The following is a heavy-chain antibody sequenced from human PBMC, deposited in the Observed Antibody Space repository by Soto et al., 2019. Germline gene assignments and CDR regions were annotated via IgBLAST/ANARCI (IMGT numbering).Heavy chain of an antibody. J-gene: IGHJ6*03. CDR2: MNPNSGNT. CDR1: GYTFTSYD. CDR3: ARGGVLWFGELLHLDYYYYYMDV. V-gene: IGHV1-8*01. D-gene: IGHD3-10*01. Sequence: ASVKVSCKASGYTFTSYDINWVRQATGQGLEWMGWMNPNSGNTGYAQKFQGRVTMTRNTSISTAYMELSSLRSEDTAVYYCARGGVLWFGELLHLDYYYYYMDVWGKGTTVTVSS.